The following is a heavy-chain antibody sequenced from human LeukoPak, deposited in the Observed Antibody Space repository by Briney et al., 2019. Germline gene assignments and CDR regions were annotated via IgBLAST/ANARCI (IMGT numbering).Heavy chain of an antibody. J-gene: IGHJ5*02. V-gene: IGHV3-23*01. D-gene: IGHD6-13*01. CDR2: ISGSGGST. CDR3: AKNVAAAAKGDWFDP. Sequence: GGSLRLSCAASGFTFSSYAMSWVRQAPGKGLEWVSAISGSGGSTYYADSVKGRFAISRDSSKNTLYLQMNSLRAEDTAVYYCAKNVAAAAKGDWFDPWGQGTLVTVSS. CDR1: GFTFSSYA.